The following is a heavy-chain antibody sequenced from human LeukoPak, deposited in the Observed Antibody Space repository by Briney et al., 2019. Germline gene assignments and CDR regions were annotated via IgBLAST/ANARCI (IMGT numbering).Heavy chain of an antibody. Sequence: ASVKVSCKASGYTFTSYDINWVRQATGQGLEWMGWMNPNSGNTGYAQKFQGRATMTRNTSISTAYMELSSLRSEDTAVYYCARGRSSSWYKEGDYWGQGTLVTVSS. D-gene: IGHD6-13*01. J-gene: IGHJ4*02. CDR2: MNPNSGNT. CDR1: GYTFTSYD. CDR3: ARGRSSSWYKEGDY. V-gene: IGHV1-8*01.